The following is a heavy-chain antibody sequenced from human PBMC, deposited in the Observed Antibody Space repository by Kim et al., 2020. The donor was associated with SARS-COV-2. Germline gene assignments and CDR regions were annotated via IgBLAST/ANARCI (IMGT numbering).Heavy chain of an antibody. J-gene: IGHJ5*02. V-gene: IGHV3-30*01. D-gene: IGHD6-13*01. Sequence: DADSVNGRFTISRDNSENTLYLQMNSLRAEDTAVYYCARDLAGYSSSWDPWGQGTLVTVSS. CDR3: ARDLAGYSSSWDP.